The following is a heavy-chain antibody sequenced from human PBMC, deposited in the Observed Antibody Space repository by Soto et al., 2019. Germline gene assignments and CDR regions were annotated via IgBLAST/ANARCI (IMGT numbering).Heavy chain of an antibody. J-gene: IGHJ5*02. Sequence: QVQLVQSGAEEKKPGASVKVSCKASGYTFTSYAMHWVRQAPGQRLEWMGWINAGHGNTKYSQKFQGRVTITRDTSASTAYMELSSLRSEDTAVYYCARLKGFAYRGSWFDPWGQGTLVTVSS. CDR1: GYTFTSYA. CDR3: ARLKGFAYRGSWFDP. V-gene: IGHV1-3*05. CDR2: INAGHGNT. D-gene: IGHD4-4*01.